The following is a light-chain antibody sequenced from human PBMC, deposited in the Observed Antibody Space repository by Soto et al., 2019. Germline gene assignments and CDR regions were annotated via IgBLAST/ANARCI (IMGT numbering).Light chain of an antibody. CDR2: DAS. J-gene: IGKJ1*01. Sequence: EIVLTQSPATLSLSPGERATLSCRASQSVSRYLAWYQQKPGQAPRLLIYDASNRATGIPDRFSGSRSGPDFTLTISSLQPEDFATYYCQQSYSSPPTFGQGTKVDIK. V-gene: IGKV3-11*01. CDR3: QQSYSSPPT. CDR1: QSVSRY.